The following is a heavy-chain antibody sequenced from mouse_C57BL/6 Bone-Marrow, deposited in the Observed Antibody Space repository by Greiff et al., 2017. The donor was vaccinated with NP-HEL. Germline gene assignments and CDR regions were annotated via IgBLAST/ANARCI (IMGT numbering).Heavy chain of an antibody. CDR1: GYTFTSYG. CDR2: IYPRSGNT. V-gene: IGHV1-81*01. Sequence: VKLQESGAELARPGASVKLSCKASGYTFTSYGISWVKQRTGQGLEWLGEIYPRSGNTYYNEKFKGQATLTADKSSSTAYMELRSLTSEDSAVYFCAREGLITTVVADFDYWGQGTTLTVSS. D-gene: IGHD1-1*01. J-gene: IGHJ2*01. CDR3: AREGLITTVVADFDY.